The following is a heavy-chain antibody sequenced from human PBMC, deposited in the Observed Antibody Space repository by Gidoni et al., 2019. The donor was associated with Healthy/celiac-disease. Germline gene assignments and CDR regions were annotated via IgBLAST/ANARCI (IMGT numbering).Heavy chain of an antibody. CDR2: IIPIFGTA. CDR3: ARAPVYDSSGYYSYFDY. Sequence: QVQLVQSGAEVQKPGSSVKVSCKASGGTFSSYASSWVRQAPGQGLEWMGGIIPIFGTANYAQKFQGRVTITADESTSTAYMELSSLRSEDTAVYYCARAPVYDSSGYYSYFDYWGQGTLVTVSS. CDR1: GGTFSSYA. J-gene: IGHJ4*02. V-gene: IGHV1-69*01. D-gene: IGHD3-22*01.